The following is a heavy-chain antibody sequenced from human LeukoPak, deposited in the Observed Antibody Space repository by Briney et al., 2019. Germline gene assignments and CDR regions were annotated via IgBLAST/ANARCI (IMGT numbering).Heavy chain of an antibody. CDR3: ARIQYTSGWTFDY. V-gene: IGHV2-26*01. D-gene: IGHD6-19*01. CDR1: GFSLSNARMG. CDR2: IFSNDEN. Sequence: SGPTLVNPTETLTLTCTVSGFSLSNARMGVSWIRQPLAKALERLAHIFSNDENSYSTSLKSRLTISKDTSKSRVVLTMTSMDPVDTATYYCARIQYTSGWTFDYWGQGTLVTVSS. J-gene: IGHJ4*02.